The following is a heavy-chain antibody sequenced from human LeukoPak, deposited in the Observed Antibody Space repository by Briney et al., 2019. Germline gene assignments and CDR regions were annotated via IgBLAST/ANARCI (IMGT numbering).Heavy chain of an antibody. D-gene: IGHD1/OR15-1a*01. Sequence: QPGGSLRLSCAASGFTFSSYWMSWVRQAPGKGLEWVANIKHDGSEKNYLGSVKGRFTISRDNAKNSLFLQMNSLRAEDTAVYYCARGGNSFCSSWGLGTLVTVSS. J-gene: IGHJ5*02. CDR3: ARGGNSFCSS. V-gene: IGHV3-7*01. CDR1: GFTFSSYW. CDR2: IKHDGSEK.